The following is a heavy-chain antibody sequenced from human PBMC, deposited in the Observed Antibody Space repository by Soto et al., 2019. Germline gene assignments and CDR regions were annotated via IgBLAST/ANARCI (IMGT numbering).Heavy chain of an antibody. Sequence: GASVKVSCKASGYTFTGYYMHWVRQAPGQGLEWMGWINPNSGGTNYAQKFQGWVTMTRDTSISTAYMELSRLRSDDTAVYYCARAFFGYCSSTSCYAYYGMDVGGQGTTVTVSS. D-gene: IGHD2-2*03. CDR3: ARAFFGYCSSTSCYAYYGMDV. CDR2: INPNSGGT. V-gene: IGHV1-2*04. CDR1: GYTFTGYY. J-gene: IGHJ6*02.